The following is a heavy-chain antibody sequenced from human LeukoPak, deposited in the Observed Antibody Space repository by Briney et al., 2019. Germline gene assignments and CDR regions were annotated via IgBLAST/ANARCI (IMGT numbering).Heavy chain of an antibody. Sequence: SVKVSCKASGGTFSSSAISWVRQAPGQGLEWMGGIIPMFGTRNYAQKFQGRVTITADESTSTAYMELSSLRSEDTALYYCARGPNPERAVAGMIFDYWGQGTLVTVSS. CDR2: IIPMFGTR. V-gene: IGHV1-69*01. CDR3: ARGPNPERAVAGMIFDY. D-gene: IGHD6-19*01. J-gene: IGHJ4*02. CDR1: GGTFSSSA.